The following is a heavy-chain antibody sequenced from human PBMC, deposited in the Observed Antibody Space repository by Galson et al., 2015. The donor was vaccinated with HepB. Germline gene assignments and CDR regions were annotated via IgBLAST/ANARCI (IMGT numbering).Heavy chain of an antibody. CDR1: GFTFSSYS. D-gene: IGHD3-16*01. V-gene: IGHV3-48*02. CDR3: ARGEEGGFYY. Sequence: SLRLSCAASGFTFSSYSMNWVRQAPGKGLEWVSYISSSSTIYYADSVKGRFTISRDNAKNSLYLQMNSLRDEDTAVYYCARGEEGGFYYWGQGTLVTVSS. J-gene: IGHJ4*02. CDR2: ISSSSTI.